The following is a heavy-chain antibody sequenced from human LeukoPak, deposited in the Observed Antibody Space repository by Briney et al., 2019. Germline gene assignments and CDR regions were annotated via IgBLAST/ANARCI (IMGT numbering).Heavy chain of an antibody. D-gene: IGHD1-14*01. CDR2: ISGSGGST. CDR1: GFTFSSYA. J-gene: IGHJ6*04. Sequence: GGSLRLSCAASGFTFSSYAMSWVRQAPGKGLEWASAISGSGGSTYYADSVKGRFTISRDNSKNTLYLQMNSLRAEDTAVYYCAKSTGRYYYYYGMDVWGKGTTVTVSS. CDR3: AKSTGRYYYYYGMDV. V-gene: IGHV3-23*01.